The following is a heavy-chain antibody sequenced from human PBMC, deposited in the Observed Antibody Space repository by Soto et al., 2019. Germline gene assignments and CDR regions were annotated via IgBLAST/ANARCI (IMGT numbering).Heavy chain of an antibody. CDR3: AKAKNDYNWDNRPPFDY. Sequence: GGSLRLSCEASGSTLRNYAMTWIRQAPGKGLEWVSLISANDVGTYYAESVKTRFTISTDQSRNTVYLQMDSLRADDTAIYYCAKAKNDYNWDNRPPFDYWGQGTLVTVSS. J-gene: IGHJ4*02. CDR1: GSTLRNYA. V-gene: IGHV3-23*01. D-gene: IGHD1-20*01. CDR2: ISANDVGT.